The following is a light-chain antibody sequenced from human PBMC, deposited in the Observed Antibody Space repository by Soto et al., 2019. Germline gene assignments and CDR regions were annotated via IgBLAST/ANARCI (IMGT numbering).Light chain of an antibody. J-gene: IGLJ2*01. Sequence: QSVLTQPASVSGSPGQSITISCTGTSSDVGAYNWVAWYQQHPGKAPKLMICDVNNRPSGVSNRFSDSKSGNTASLTISGLQAEYVIEYYCSSYTIPTSTMLGGGTK. CDR1: SSDVGAYNW. CDR3: SSYTIPTSTM. V-gene: IGLV2-14*03. CDR2: DVN.